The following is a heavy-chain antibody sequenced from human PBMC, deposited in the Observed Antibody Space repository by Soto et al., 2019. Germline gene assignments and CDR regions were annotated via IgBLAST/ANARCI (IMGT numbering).Heavy chain of an antibody. V-gene: IGHV3-21*01. CDR2: ISSSSSYI. CDR1: GFTFSSYS. D-gene: IGHD6-13*01. J-gene: IGHJ5*02. Sequence: PGGSLRLSCAASGFTFSSYSMNWVRQAPGKGLEWVSSISSSSSYIYYADSVKGRFTISRDNAKNSLYLQMNSLRAEDTAVYYCARDGPSSSWYRGWFDPWGQGTLVTVSS. CDR3: ARDGPSSSWYRGWFDP.